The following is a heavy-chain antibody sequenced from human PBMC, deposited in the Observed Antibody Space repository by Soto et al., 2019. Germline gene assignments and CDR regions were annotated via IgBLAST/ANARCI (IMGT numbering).Heavy chain of an antibody. Sequence: HPGGSLRLSCAASGFPFNTHGMAWVRQAPGKGLEWVAAISGGGDRTQYADAVKGRFTISRDNSKNTLDLLMTSLRAEDTAIYYCVKTATYDYFWGDYRYFFDSWGQGTVVTVSS. CDR2: ISGGGDRT. CDR3: VKTATYDYFWGDYRYFFDS. CDR1: GFPFNTHG. D-gene: IGHD3-16*02. V-gene: IGHV3-23*01. J-gene: IGHJ4*02.